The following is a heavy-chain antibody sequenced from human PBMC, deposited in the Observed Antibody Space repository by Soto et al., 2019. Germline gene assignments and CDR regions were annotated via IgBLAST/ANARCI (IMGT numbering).Heavy chain of an antibody. J-gene: IGHJ6*02. D-gene: IGHD6-13*01. CDR1: GFTFSSYA. CDR3: AKGEYSSSWYKTYYYYYGMDV. Sequence: PGGSLRLSCAASGFTFSSYAMSWVRQAPGKGLEWVSAISGSGGSTYYADSVKGRFTISRDNSKNTLYLQMNSLRAEDTAVYYCAKGEYSSSWYKTYYYYYGMDVWGQGTTVTVSS. V-gene: IGHV3-23*01. CDR2: ISGSGGST.